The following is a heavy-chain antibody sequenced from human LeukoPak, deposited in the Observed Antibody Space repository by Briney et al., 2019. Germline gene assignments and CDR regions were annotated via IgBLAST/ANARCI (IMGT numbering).Heavy chain of an antibody. CDR3: ATERIAVAGTWRDY. J-gene: IGHJ4*02. CDR1: GYTFTDYY. D-gene: IGHD6-19*01. V-gene: IGHV1-69-2*01. CDR2: VDPEDGET. Sequence: ASVKISCKVSGYTFTDYYMHWVQQAPGKGLEWMGLVDPEDGETIYAEEFQGRVTITADTSTDTAYMELSSLRSEDTAVYYCATERIAVAGTWRDYWGQGTLVTVSS.